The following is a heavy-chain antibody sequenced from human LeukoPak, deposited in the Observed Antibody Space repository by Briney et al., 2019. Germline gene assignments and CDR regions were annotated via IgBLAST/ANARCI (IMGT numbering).Heavy chain of an antibody. D-gene: IGHD6-13*01. CDR3: ARASIAAAGTSGYGMDV. CDR1: GFTFSSYS. Sequence: GGSLRLSCAASGFTFSSYSMNWVRQAPGKGLEWVSYISSSSTIYYADSVKGRFTISRDNAKNSLYLQMNSLRAEDTAVYYCARASIAAAGTSGYGMDVWGQGTTVTVSS. V-gene: IGHV3-48*01. J-gene: IGHJ6*02. CDR2: ISSSSTI.